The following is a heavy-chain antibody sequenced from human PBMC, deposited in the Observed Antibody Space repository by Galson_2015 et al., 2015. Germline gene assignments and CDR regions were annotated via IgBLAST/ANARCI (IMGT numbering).Heavy chain of an antibody. J-gene: IGHJ4*02. CDR2: ISSTTTYI. V-gene: IGHV3-21*01. D-gene: IGHD3-3*01. Sequence: SLRLSCAASEFTFSSYYMSWVRQAPGKGLEWVSSISSTTTYIYYADSVKGRFTISRDNAKNSLYLQMNSLGAEDTAVYYCARPIVDYDFWSGYYPTNFDYWGQGTLVTVSS. CDR3: ARPIVDYDFWSGYYPTNFDY. CDR1: EFTFSSYY.